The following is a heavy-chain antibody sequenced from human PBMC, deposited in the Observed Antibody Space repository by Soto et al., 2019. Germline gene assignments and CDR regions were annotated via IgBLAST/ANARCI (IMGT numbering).Heavy chain of an antibody. V-gene: IGHV4-34*01. D-gene: IGHD1-26*01. J-gene: IGHJ6*02. CDR1: GRSLSDYY. Sequence: QVQLQQWGAGLLKPSETLSLTCAVSGRSLSDYYWPWIRQSPGKGLEWIGEIHPSGSTYYNPSLRSRVTISVDTSKNQFSLKLTSLTAADTAIYYCARGRDEYKVGNVWGHGTTVTVSS. CDR2: IHPSGST. CDR3: ARGRDEYKVGNV.